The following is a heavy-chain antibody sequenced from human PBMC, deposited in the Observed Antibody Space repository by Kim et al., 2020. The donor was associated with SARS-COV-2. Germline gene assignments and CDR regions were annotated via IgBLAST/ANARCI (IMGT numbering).Heavy chain of an antibody. D-gene: IGHD2-21*01. Sequence: GGSLRLSCATSGFTFSTYGMSWVRQAPGKGLEWVSGISRSGSDTYYADAVEGRFTISRDNSKNTLYLQINGLRVEDTAVYYCAKSPYSVPGHFDSWGQGALAT. CDR1: GFTFSTYG. CDR3: AKSPYSVPGHFDS. V-gene: IGHV3-23*01. CDR2: ISRSGSDT. J-gene: IGHJ4*02.